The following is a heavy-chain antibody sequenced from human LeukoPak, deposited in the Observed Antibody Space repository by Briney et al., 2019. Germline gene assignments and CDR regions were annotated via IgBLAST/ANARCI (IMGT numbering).Heavy chain of an antibody. D-gene: IGHD3-22*01. V-gene: IGHV4-39*01. J-gene: IGHJ4*02. CDR2: MYYSGST. Sequence: GSLRLSCAASGFTFSSYWMSWVRQAPGKGLEWIGSMYYSGSTYYNPSLKSRLTMSVDTSKNQLSLKLSSVTAADTAVYYCARHSNYYESGGPLDYWGQGTLVTVSS. CDR3: ARHSNYYESGGPLDY. CDR1: GFTFSSYW.